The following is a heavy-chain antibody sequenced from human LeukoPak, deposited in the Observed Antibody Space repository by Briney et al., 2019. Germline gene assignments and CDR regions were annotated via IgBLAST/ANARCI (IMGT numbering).Heavy chain of an antibody. CDR1: GFTFSSYA. J-gene: IGHJ4*02. Sequence: GGSLRLSCAASGFTFSSYAMSWVRQAPGKGLEWVANIKEDGSQKYYVDSVKGRFTISRDNAKNSLYLQMSSLRAEDTAVYFCARDHQNGYYFYWGQGTVVTVSS. CDR2: IKEDGSQK. D-gene: IGHD3-22*01. V-gene: IGHV3-7*01. CDR3: ARDHQNGYYFY.